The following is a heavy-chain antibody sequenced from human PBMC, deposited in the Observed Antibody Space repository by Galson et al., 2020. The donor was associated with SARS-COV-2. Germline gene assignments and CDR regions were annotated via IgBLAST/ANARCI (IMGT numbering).Heavy chain of an antibody. V-gene: IGHV4-4*02. Sequence: SETLSLTCAVSGGSISSGNWWSWVRQHPGKGLEWIGEIFHSGSTNYNPSLKSRVTISIDKSKNQFSLKLSSVTAADTAVYYCARDLPGGGGWYPPFDYWGQGTLGTVSS. J-gene: IGHJ4*02. CDR1: GGSISSGNW. D-gene: IGHD6-19*01. CDR2: IFHSGST. CDR3: ARDLPGGGGWYPPFDY.